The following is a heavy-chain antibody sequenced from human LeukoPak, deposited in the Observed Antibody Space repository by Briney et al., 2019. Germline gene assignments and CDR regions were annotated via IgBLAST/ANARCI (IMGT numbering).Heavy chain of an antibody. V-gene: IGHV4-4*02. J-gene: IGHJ3*02. CDR2: IYHSGST. CDR1: GGSISSSNW. CDR3: ARDSSYGAYRYAFDI. Sequence: SGTLSLTCAVSGGSISSSNWRSWVRQPPGKGLEWIGEIYHSGSTNYNPSLESRVTISVDKSKNQFSLKLSSVTAADTAVYYCARDSSYGAYRYAFDIWGQGTMVTVSS. D-gene: IGHD4-17*01.